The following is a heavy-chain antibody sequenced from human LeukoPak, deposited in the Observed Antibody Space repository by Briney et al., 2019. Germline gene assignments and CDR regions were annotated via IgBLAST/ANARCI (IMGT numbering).Heavy chain of an antibody. CDR2: IKSKTDGGTT. J-gene: IGHJ4*02. CDR3: TTHVNDYYGSGSYSAFDY. Sequence: GGSLRLSCAASGFTFSNAWMSWVRQAPGKGLEWVGRIKSKTDGGTTDYAAPVKGRFTISRDDSKNTLYLQMNSLKTEDTAVYYCTTHVNDYYGSGSYSAFDYWGQGTLVSVSS. D-gene: IGHD3-10*01. CDR1: GFTFSNAW. V-gene: IGHV3-15*01.